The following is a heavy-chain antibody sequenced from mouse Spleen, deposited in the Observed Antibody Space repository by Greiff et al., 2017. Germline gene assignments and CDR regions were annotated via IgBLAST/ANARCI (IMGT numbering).Heavy chain of an antibody. CDR2: IDPSDSYT. D-gene: IGHD1-1*01. J-gene: IGHJ2*01. CDR1: GYTFTSYW. CDR3: ARYTTVVATRYFDY. Sequence: VQLQQPGAELVMPGASVKLSCKASGYTFTSYWMHWVKQRPGQGLEWIGEIDPSDSYTNYNQKFKGKATLTVDKSSSTAYMQLSSLTSEDSAVYYCARYTTVVATRYFDYWGQGTTLTVSS. V-gene: IGHV1-69*01.